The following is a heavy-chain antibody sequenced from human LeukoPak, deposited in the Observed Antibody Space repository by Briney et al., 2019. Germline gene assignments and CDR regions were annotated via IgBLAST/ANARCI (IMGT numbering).Heavy chain of an antibody. CDR3: ATDLRYDILTGQYSDY. D-gene: IGHD3-9*01. Sequence: ASVKVSCKVSGYTLTELSMHWVRQAPGKGLEWMGGFDPEDGETIYAQKFQGRVTMTEDTSTDTAYMELSSLRSEDTAVYYCATDLRYDILTGQYSDYWGQGTLVTVSS. V-gene: IGHV1-24*01. J-gene: IGHJ4*02. CDR1: GYTLTELS. CDR2: FDPEDGET.